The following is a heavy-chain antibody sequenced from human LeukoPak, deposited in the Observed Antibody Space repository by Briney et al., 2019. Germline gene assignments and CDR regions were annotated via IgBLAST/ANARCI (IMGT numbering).Heavy chain of an antibody. Sequence: ASVEVSCKASGYTFTSYGISWVRQAPGQGLEWMGWISAYNGNTNYAQKLQGRVTMTTDTSTSTAYMELRSLRSDDTAVYYCARAHYDILTGLWYYYYMDVWGKGTTVTVSS. V-gene: IGHV1-18*01. CDR2: ISAYNGNT. D-gene: IGHD3-9*01. CDR3: ARAHYDILTGLWYYYYMDV. J-gene: IGHJ6*03. CDR1: GYTFTSYG.